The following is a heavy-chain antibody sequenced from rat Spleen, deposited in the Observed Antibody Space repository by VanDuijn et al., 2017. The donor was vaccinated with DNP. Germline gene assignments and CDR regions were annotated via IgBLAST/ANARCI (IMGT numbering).Heavy chain of an antibody. V-gene: IGHV2-27*01. J-gene: IGHJ3*01. CDR1: GFSLTSYA. CDR3: ARGVNYGSYGWFAY. CDR2: IQSAGST. D-gene: IGHD1-3*01. Sequence: QVQLKESGPGLVQPSQTLSLACTVSGFSLTSYAVSWVRQPPGKGLEWMGRIQSAGSTDYNSALKSRLSISRDTSKSQVFLKMNSVQTEDTAMYFCARGVNYGSYGWFAYWGQGTLVTVSS.